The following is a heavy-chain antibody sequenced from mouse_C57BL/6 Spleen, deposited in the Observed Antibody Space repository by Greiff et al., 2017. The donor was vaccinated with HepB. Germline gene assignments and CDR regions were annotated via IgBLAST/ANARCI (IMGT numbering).Heavy chain of an antibody. V-gene: IGHV1-81*01. CDR2: IYPRSGNT. CDR1: GYTFTSYG. CDR3: ARQNGSSYGFAY. Sequence: VQLQQSGAELARPGASVKLSCKASGYTFTSYGISWVKQRTGQGLEWIGEIYPRSGNTYYNEKFKGKATLTADKSSSTAYMELRSLTSEDSAVYVCARQNGSSYGFAYWGQGTLVTVSA. D-gene: IGHD1-1*01. J-gene: IGHJ3*01.